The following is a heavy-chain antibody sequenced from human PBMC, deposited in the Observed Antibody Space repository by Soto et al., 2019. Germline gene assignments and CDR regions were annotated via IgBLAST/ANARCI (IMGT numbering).Heavy chain of an antibody. CDR3: TTVAQYYPQYYYGMDV. J-gene: IGHJ6*02. CDR1: GFTFSNAW. D-gene: IGHD2-8*01. V-gene: IGHV3-15*07. CDR2: IKSKTDGGTT. Sequence: GGSLRLSCAASGFTFSNAWMNWVRQAPGKGLEWVGRIKSKTDGGTTDYAAPVKGRFTISRDDSKNTLYLQMNSLKTEDTAVYYSTTVAQYYPQYYYGMDVWGQGTTVTVSS.